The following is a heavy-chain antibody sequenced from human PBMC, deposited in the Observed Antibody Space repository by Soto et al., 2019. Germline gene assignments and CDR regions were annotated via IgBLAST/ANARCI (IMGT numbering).Heavy chain of an antibody. CDR3: ARGPLIDKEMALDY. D-gene: IGHD3-22*01. J-gene: IGHJ4*02. CDR1: GYTFTSYD. CDR2: MNPNSGNT. Sequence: ASVKVSCKASGYTFTSYDINWVRQATGQGLEWMGWMNPNSGNTGYAQRFQGRVTMTRNTSISTAYMELSSLRSEDTAVYYCARGPLIDKEMALDYWGQGTLVTVSS. V-gene: IGHV1-8*01.